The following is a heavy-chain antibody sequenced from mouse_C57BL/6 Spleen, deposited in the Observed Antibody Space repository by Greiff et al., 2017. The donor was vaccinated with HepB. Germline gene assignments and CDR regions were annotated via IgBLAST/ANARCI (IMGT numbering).Heavy chain of an antibody. CDR1: GYTFTDYE. D-gene: IGHD3-2*02. V-gene: IGHV1-15*01. CDR2: IDPETGGT. Sequence: VQLQQSGAELVRPGASVTLSCKASGYTFTDYEMHWVKQTPVHGLEWIGAIDPETGGTAYNQKFKGKAILTADKSSSTVYMELRSLTSEDSAVYYCTRWGTAQGFAYWGQRTLVTVSA. CDR3: TRWGTAQGFAY. J-gene: IGHJ3*01.